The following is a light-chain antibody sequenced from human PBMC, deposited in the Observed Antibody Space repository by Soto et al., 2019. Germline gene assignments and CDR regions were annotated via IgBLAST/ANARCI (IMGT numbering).Light chain of an antibody. V-gene: IGLV2-8*01. Sequence: QSALTQPPSASGSLGQSVTISCTGTSSDIGFYNYVSWYQQHPGKAPKLMIYEVNKRPSGVPDRFSGSKSGNTASLTVSGLQGEDEADYYCSSYAGSNNLVFGGGTKLTVL. CDR3: SSYAGSNNLV. J-gene: IGLJ2*01. CDR1: SSDIGFYNY. CDR2: EVN.